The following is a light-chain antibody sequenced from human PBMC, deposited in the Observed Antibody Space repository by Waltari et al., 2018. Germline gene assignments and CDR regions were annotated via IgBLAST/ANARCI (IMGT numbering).Light chain of an antibody. V-gene: IGLV2-14*01. CDR2: DVS. CDR3: SSYTSSSTYV. Sequence: QSALTQPASVSGSPGQSITISCTGTSSDVGGYNYVSWYQQHPGKAPKLMIYDVSKRPSGVSKRFSGSKSGNTASLTISGLQAEDEADYYCSSYTSSSTYVFGTGTKVTVL. J-gene: IGLJ1*01. CDR1: SSDVGGYNY.